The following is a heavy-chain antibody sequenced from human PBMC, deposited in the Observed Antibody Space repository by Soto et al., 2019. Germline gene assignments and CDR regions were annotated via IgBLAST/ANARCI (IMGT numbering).Heavy chain of an antibody. CDR3: ARDRGYCSGGSCTYNWFDP. CDR2: IYTSGST. Sequence: ASETLSLTCTVSGGSISSYYWSWIRQPAGKGLEWIGRIYTSGSTNYNPSLKSRVTMSVDTSKNQFSLKLSSVTAADTAVYYCARDRGYCSGGSCTYNWFDPWGQGTRVTSPQ. D-gene: IGHD2-15*01. V-gene: IGHV4-4*07. CDR1: GGSISSYY. J-gene: IGHJ5*02.